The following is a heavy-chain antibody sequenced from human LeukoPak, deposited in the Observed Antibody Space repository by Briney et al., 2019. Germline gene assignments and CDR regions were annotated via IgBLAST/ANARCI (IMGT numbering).Heavy chain of an antibody. Sequence: SSETLSLTCTVSGGSISSYYWSWIRQPPGKGLEWLGYIYYSGSTNYNPSLKSRVTISVDTSKNQFSLKLSSVTAADTAVYYCASRSIAAAGVSWFDPWGQGTLVTVSS. V-gene: IGHV4-59*01. CDR1: GGSISSYY. CDR3: ASRSIAAAGVSWFDP. CDR2: IYYSGST. D-gene: IGHD6-13*01. J-gene: IGHJ5*02.